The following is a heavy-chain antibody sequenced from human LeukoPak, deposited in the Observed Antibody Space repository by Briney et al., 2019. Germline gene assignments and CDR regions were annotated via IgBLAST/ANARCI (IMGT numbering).Heavy chain of an antibody. V-gene: IGHV6-1*01. CDR3: ARGSGHAYNYYYFDN. D-gene: IGHD5-24*01. CDR2: TYYKSKWYN. CDR1: GDSVSSNSAA. J-gene: IGHJ4*02. Sequence: SQPLSLTCAISGDSVSSNSAAWNWIRQSPSEGLEWLGRTYYKSKWYNDYALSVKSRISINPDTSKNQFSLQLNSMTPEDTAVYYCARGSGHAYNYYYFDNWGQGTLVTVSS.